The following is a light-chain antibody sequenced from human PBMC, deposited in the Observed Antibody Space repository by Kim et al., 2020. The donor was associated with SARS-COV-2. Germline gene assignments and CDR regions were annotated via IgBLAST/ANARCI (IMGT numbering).Light chain of an antibody. CDR1: QSLSNW. V-gene: IGKV1-5*01. CDR2: DAS. CDR3: QQYNSYPLT. J-gene: IGKJ4*01. Sequence: DIQMTQSPSTLSASVGDRVTITCRASQSLSNWLAWYQQKPGKTPKLLIYDASTLESGVPSRFSGSGSGTEFTLTISSLQPDDFASYYCQQYNSYPLTFGGGTKVDIK.